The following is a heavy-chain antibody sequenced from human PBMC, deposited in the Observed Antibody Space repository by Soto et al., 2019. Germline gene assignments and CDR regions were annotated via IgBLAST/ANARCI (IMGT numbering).Heavy chain of an antibody. D-gene: IGHD3-9*01. CDR1: GYTFTSYG. Sequence: ASVKVSCKASGYTFTSYGISWVRQAPGQGLEWMGWISAYNGNTNYAQKLQGRVTMTTDTSTSTAYMELRSLRSDDTAVYYCARDAPPLRYFDWLPFHDAFDISGQGTMVTVSS. J-gene: IGHJ3*02. CDR3: ARDAPPLRYFDWLPFHDAFDI. CDR2: ISAYNGNT. V-gene: IGHV1-18*01.